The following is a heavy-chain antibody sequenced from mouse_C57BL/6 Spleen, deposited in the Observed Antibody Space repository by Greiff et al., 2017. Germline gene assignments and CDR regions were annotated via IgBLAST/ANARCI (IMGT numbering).Heavy chain of an antibody. D-gene: IGHD3-2*02. J-gene: IGHJ3*01. CDR2: IYPSDSET. Sequence: QVQLQQPGAELVRPGSSVKLSCKASGYTFTSYWMDWVKQRPGQGLEWIGNIYPSDSETHYNQKFKDKATLTVDKSSSTAYMQLSSLTSEDAAVYYCARQDSSGYEYWGQGTLVTVSA. CDR3: ARQDSSGYEY. CDR1: GYTFTSYW. V-gene: IGHV1-61*01.